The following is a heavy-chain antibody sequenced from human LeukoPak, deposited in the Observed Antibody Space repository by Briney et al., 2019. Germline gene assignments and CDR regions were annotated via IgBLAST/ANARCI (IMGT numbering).Heavy chain of an antibody. V-gene: IGHV1-8*01. Sequence: SVKVSCKASGYTFTSCDINWVGQATGQGLEWMGWMNPNSGNTGYGQRFQGRITMTRDISIGTAYMELSNLTSEDTAIYYCTRGSSGRRDNWGQGTLVTVSA. CDR3: TRGSSGRRDN. J-gene: IGHJ4*02. CDR1: GYTFTSCD. CDR2: MNPNSGNT. D-gene: IGHD6-19*01.